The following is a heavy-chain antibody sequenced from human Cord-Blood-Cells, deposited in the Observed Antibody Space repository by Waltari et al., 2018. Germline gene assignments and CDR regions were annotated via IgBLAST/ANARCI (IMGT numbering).Heavy chain of an antibody. Sequence: QVQLVESGGGVVQPGRSLRLSCAASGFTFSSYGMHWVRQAPGKGLEWVAVIWYDGSNKNYADSVKGRFTISRDNSKNTLYLQMNSLRAEDTAVYYCARVQASGYDLILGNYWGQGTLVTVSS. CDR2: IWYDGSNK. D-gene: IGHD5-12*01. V-gene: IGHV3-33*01. CDR3: ARVQASGYDLILGNY. J-gene: IGHJ4*02. CDR1: GFTFSSYG.